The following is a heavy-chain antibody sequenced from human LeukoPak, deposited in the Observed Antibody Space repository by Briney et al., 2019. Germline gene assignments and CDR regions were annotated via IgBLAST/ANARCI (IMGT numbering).Heavy chain of an antibody. D-gene: IGHD6-19*01. V-gene: IGHV3-21*01. J-gene: IGHJ4*02. CDR3: ARDSIAVAGTVY. CDR2: ISSGSRYI. Sequence: GGSLRLSCAASGFTFSSYSMNWVRQAPGKGLEWVSSISSGSRYIYYADSVKGRFTISRDNAKNSLYLQMNSLRAEDTAVYYCARDSIAVAGTVYWGQGTLVTVSS. CDR1: GFTFSSYS.